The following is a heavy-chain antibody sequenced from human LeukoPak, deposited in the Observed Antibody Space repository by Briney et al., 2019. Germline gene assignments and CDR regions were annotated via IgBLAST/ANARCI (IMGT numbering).Heavy chain of an antibody. D-gene: IGHD3-10*01. J-gene: IGHJ4*02. V-gene: IGHV3-53*01. Sequence: PGGSLRLSCAASGFTVSSNYMSWVRQGPGKGLEWVSVIYSGGSTYYADSVKGRFAISRDNSKNTLHLQMNSLRAEDTAVYYCARERGVGGSGTLDYWGQGTLVAVSS. CDR1: GFTVSSNY. CDR3: ARERGVGGSGTLDY. CDR2: IYSGGST.